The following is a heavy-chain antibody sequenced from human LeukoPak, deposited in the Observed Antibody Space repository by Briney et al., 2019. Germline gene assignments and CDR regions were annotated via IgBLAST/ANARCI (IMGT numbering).Heavy chain of an antibody. CDR3: ARNYGDYVGAFDI. V-gene: IGHV1-2*02. D-gene: IGHD4-17*01. J-gene: IGHJ3*02. CDR2: INPNSGGT. Sequence: SVKVSCKASGYTFTGYYMHGVRQAPGQGLEWMGWINPNSGGTNYAQKFQGRVTMTRDTAIRTAYMELSRLRSDDTAVYYCARNYGDYVGAFDIWGQGTMVTVSS. CDR1: GYTFTGYY.